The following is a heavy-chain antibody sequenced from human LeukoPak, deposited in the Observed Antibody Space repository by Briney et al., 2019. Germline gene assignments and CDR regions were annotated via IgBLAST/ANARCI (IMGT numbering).Heavy chain of an antibody. CDR2: IYTSGST. CDR1: GGSIISYY. V-gene: IGHV4-4*07. J-gene: IGHJ4*02. CDR3: ARDLREYFDY. Sequence: TSETLSLPCTVSGGSIISYYWSWIRQPAGKGLEWIGRIYTSGSTNYNPSLKSRVTMSVDTSKNQFSLKLSSVTAADTAVYYCARDLREYFDYWGQGTLVTVSS.